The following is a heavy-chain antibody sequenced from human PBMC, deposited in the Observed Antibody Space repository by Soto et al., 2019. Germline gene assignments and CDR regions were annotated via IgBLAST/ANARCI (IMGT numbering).Heavy chain of an antibody. CDR2: IRSKAYGGTT. D-gene: IGHD5-18*01. CDR3: TRDNYSVDTAMVAWGYYGMDV. J-gene: IGHJ6*02. V-gene: IGHV3-49*03. CDR1: GFTFGDYA. Sequence: PGGSLRLSCTASGFTFGDYAMSWFRQAPGKGLEWVGFIRSKAYGGTTEYAASVKGRFTISRDDSKSIAYLQMNSLKTEDTAVYYCTRDNYSVDTAMVAWGYYGMDVWGQGTTVTVSS.